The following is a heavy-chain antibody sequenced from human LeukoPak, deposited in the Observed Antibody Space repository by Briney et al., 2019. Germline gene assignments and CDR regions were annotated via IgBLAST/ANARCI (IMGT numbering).Heavy chain of an antibody. CDR2: IYPGDSDT. CDR3: ATSDEDSSSPPGYYYGMDV. J-gene: IGHJ6*04. Sequence: GESLKISCKGSGYSFTSYWIGWVRQMPGKGLEWMGIIYPGDSDTRYSPSFQGQVTISADKSISTAYLQWSSLKASDTAMYYCATSDEDSSSPPGYYYGMDVWAKGPRSPSPQ. CDR1: GYSFTSYW. V-gene: IGHV5-51*01. D-gene: IGHD6-13*01.